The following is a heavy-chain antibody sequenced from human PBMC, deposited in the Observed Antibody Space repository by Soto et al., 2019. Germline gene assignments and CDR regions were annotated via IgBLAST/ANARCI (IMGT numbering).Heavy chain of an antibody. CDR2: ISFDGGNT. V-gene: IGHV3-30*18. CDR3: AKDPFVYDFLI. D-gene: IGHD3-3*01. J-gene: IGHJ3*02. Sequence: PGGSLRLSCAASGFTFNNYGMHWVRQAPGKGLEWVVVISFDGGNTVYADSVKGRFTISRDNSKDTLYLQMTSLRAEDTAVYYCAKDPFVYDFLIWGQGTMVTVSS. CDR1: GFTFNNYG.